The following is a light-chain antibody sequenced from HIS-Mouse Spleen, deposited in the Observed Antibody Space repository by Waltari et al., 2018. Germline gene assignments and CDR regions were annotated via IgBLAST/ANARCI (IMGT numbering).Light chain of an antibody. CDR2: DDS. CDR1: NIGSKS. CDR3: QVWDSSSDHVV. V-gene: IGLV3-21*03. Sequence: SYVLTQPPSVSVAPGKTARITCGGNNIGSKSVHWYQQKPGQAPVLVVYDDSDLPSGIPERFCGSTSGNTATLTISRVEAGDEADYYCQVWDSSSDHVVFGGGTKLTVL. J-gene: IGLJ2*01.